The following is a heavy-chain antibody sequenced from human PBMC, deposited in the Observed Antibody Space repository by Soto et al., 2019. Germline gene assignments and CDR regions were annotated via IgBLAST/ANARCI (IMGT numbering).Heavy chain of an antibody. CDR3: ARDTALVNGYYYYYYGMDV. CDR2: ISSGTII. D-gene: IGHD5-18*01. CDR1: GFTFSSYE. V-gene: IGHV3-48*03. Sequence: GGSLRLSCAASGFTFSSYEMNWVRQAPGKGLEWVSYISSGTIIYYVDSVKGRFTISRDNAKNSLYLQMNSLRAVDTAVYYCARDTALVNGYYYYYYGMDVWGQGTTVTVSS. J-gene: IGHJ6*02.